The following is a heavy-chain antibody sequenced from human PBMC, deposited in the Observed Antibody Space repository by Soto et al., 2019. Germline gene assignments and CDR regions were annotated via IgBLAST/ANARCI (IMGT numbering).Heavy chain of an antibody. CDR3: ARERINCSSTSCYSIMFDY. Sequence: SETLSLTCAVYGGSFSGYYWSWIRQPPGKGLEWIGEINHSGSTNYNSSLKSRVTISVDTSKNQFSLKLSSVTAADTAVYYCARERINCSSTSCYSIMFDYWGQGTLVTVSS. V-gene: IGHV4-34*01. CDR2: INHSGST. J-gene: IGHJ4*02. D-gene: IGHD2-2*01. CDR1: GGSFSGYY.